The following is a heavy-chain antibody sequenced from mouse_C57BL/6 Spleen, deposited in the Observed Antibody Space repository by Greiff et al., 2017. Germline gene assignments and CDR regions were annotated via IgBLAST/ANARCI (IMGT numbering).Heavy chain of an antibody. J-gene: IGHJ3*01. Sequence: VQLVESGAELVKPGASVKISCKASGYAFSSYWMNWVKQRPGKGLEWIGQIYPGDGDTNYNGKFKGKATLTADKSSSTAYMQLSSLTSEDSAVYFCARRDSNYAWFAYWGQGTLVTVSA. D-gene: IGHD2-5*01. CDR1: GYAFSSYW. V-gene: IGHV1-80*01. CDR3: ARRDSNYAWFAY. CDR2: IYPGDGDT.